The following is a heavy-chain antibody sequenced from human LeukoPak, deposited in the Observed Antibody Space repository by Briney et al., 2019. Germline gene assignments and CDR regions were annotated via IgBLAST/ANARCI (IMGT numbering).Heavy chain of an antibody. Sequence: PGGSLRLSCAASGFTFSNYGMSWVRQAPGKGLEWVSAISGSGGSTYNADSVKGRFTIYRDNSKNTLYLQMNSLRAEDTAVYYCARTWGYCSSTSCYELGYWGQGTLVTVSS. J-gene: IGHJ4*02. CDR3: ARTWGYCSSTSCYELGY. V-gene: IGHV3-23*01. D-gene: IGHD2-2*01. CDR1: GFTFSNYG. CDR2: ISGSGGST.